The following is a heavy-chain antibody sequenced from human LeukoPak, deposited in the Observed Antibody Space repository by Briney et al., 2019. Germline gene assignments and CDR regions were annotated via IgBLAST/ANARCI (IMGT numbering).Heavy chain of an antibody. V-gene: IGHV4-39*07. CDR3: ARGRWQYGDYGWYYMDV. D-gene: IGHD4-17*01. CDR2: IYYSGST. J-gene: IGHJ6*03. Sequence: SETLSLTCTVSGGSISSSSYYWGWIRQPPGKGLEWIGSIYYSGSTYYNPSLKSRVTISVDTSKNQFSLKLSSVTAADTAVYYCARGRWQYGDYGWYYMDVWGKGTTVTVSS. CDR1: GGSISSSSYY.